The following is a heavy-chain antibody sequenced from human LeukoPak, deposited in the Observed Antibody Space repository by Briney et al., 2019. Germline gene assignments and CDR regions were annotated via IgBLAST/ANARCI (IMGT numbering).Heavy chain of an antibody. D-gene: IGHD2-15*01. V-gene: IGHV1-69*13. CDR3: ARYHGRYCSGGSCHEGYFDY. CDR2: IIPIFGTA. Sequence: SVKVSCKASGGTFSSYAISWVRQAPGQGLEWMGGIIPIFGTANYAQKFQGRVTITADESTSTAYMELSSLRSEDTAVYYCARYHGRYCSGGSCHEGYFDYWGQGTLVTVSS. J-gene: IGHJ4*02. CDR1: GGTFSSYA.